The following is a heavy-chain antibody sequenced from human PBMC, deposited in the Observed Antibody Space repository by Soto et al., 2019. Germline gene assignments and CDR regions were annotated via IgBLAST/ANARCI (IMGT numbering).Heavy chain of an antibody. CDR1: GGSISRSNW. CDR3: ARENRPYYTENYYYDGMDV. J-gene: IGHJ6*02. CDR2: IDYSGST. V-gene: IGHV4-4*02. Sequence: QVQLQESGPGLVKPSGTLSLTCAVSGGSISRSNWWSWVRQPPGKGLEWIGEIDYSGSTNYNPSLRSPITISVDKSKNQFSLKLSSVTAADTAVYYCARENRPYYTENYYYDGMDVWGQGTTVTVSS. D-gene: IGHD1-26*01.